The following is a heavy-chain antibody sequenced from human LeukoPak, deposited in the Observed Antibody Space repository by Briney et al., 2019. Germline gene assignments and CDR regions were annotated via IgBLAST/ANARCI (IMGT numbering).Heavy chain of an antibody. Sequence: GGSLRLSCAASGVTFSSYGMHWVRQAPGKGLECVAFIRYDGSNKYYADSVKGRFTISRDNSKNTLYLQMNSLRAEDTAVYYCAKDLEYYYDSSGYSNDAFDIWGQGTMVTVSS. V-gene: IGHV3-30*02. CDR3: AKDLEYYYDSSGYSNDAFDI. CDR2: IRYDGSNK. D-gene: IGHD3-22*01. J-gene: IGHJ3*02. CDR1: GVTFSSYG.